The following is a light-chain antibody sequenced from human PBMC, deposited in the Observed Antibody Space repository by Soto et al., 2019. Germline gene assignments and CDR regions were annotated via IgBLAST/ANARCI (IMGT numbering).Light chain of an antibody. CDR3: QQYNSYSPLT. CDR1: QSISSW. J-gene: IGKJ4*01. Sequence: DIQMTQSPSTLSASVGASVTITCRASQSISSWLAWYQQKPGKAPKLLIYKASSLESGVPSRFSGSGSGTEFTLTISSLQPDDFATYYCQQYNSYSPLTFGGGTKVDIK. V-gene: IGKV1-5*03. CDR2: KAS.